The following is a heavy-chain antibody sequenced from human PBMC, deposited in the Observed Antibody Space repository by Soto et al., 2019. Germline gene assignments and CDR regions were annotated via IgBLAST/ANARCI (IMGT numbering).Heavy chain of an antibody. D-gene: IGHD4-17*01. Sequence: PGESLKISCKGSGYSFTSYWISWVRRMPGKGLEWMGRIDPSDSYTNYSPSFQGHVTISADKSISTAYLQWSSLKASDTAMYYCARVHDYGGNSAPWVYFQHWGQGTLVTVSS. CDR1: GYSFTSYW. CDR2: IDPSDSYT. CDR3: ARVHDYGGNSAPWVYFQH. V-gene: IGHV5-10-1*01. J-gene: IGHJ1*01.